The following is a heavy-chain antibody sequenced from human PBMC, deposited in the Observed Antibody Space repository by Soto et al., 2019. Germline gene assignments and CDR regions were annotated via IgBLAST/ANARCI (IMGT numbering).Heavy chain of an antibody. Sequence: SETLSLTCTVSGGSVSSGSYYWSWIRQPPGKGLEWIGYIYNSGRTNYNPSLKSRVTISVDTSKNKFSLKLSSVTAADTAVYYCARRYGYSFDYWGQGTLVTVSS. D-gene: IGHD1-1*01. V-gene: IGHV4-61*01. CDR3: ARRYGYSFDY. CDR2: IYNSGRT. J-gene: IGHJ4*02. CDR1: GGSVSSGSYY.